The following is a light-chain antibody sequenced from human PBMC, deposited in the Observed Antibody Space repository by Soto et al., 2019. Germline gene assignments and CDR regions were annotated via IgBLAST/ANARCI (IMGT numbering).Light chain of an antibody. CDR3: QQSFTTPLT. CDR1: QSISTF. CDR2: GAS. V-gene: IGKV1-39*01. J-gene: IGKJ4*01. Sequence: DIQMTQSPPSLSASVGDRVSITWRASQSISTFLNWYQQIPGKAPNLLIYGASILQGGVPSRFSGSGSGTDFNLTINSLQPEDFATYFCQQSFTTPLTFGGGTKVDI.